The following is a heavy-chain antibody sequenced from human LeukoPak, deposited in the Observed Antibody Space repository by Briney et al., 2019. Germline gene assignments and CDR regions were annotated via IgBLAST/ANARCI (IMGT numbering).Heavy chain of an antibody. CDR2: ISSGGST. Sequence: GGSLRLSCAAAGFTFNNYAMSWVRQAPGKGLKWVSGISSGGSTYYADSVKGRFTISRDNSKNTPFLQMNSLRAEDTAVYYCAKDTYSSSPYYFDYWGQGTLVTVSS. CDR1: GFTFNNYA. D-gene: IGHD6-6*01. J-gene: IGHJ4*02. CDR3: AKDTYSSSPYYFDY. V-gene: IGHV3-23*01.